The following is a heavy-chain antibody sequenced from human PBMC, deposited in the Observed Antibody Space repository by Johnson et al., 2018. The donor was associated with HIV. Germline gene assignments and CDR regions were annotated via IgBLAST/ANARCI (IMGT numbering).Heavy chain of an antibody. D-gene: IGHD2-21*01. CDR2: ISYDGSNK. J-gene: IGHJ3*02. Sequence: HVQLVESGGYVVRPGGSLRLSCAASGFTFNSYAMHWVRQAPGKGLEWVAVISYDGSNKYYADSVKGRFTISRDNSKNTLYLQMNSLRAEDTAVYYCAKGPQGIATPDAFDIWGQGTMVTVSS. CDR3: AKGPQGIATPDAFDI. V-gene: IGHV3-30*14. CDR1: GFTFNSYA.